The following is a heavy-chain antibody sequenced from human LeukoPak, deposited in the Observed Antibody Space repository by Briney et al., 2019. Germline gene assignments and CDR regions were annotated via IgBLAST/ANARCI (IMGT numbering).Heavy chain of an antibody. CDR2: ISYDGSNK. CDR3: ARVSGWYRGGSDY. V-gene: IGHV3-30*03. J-gene: IGHJ4*02. CDR1: GLIFSNYG. D-gene: IGHD6-19*01. Sequence: GGSLRLSCAASGLIFSNYGIHWVRQAPGKGLEWVAVISYDGSNKYADSVKGRFTISRDNSKNTLYLQMNSLRADDTAMYYCARVSGWYRGGSDYWGQGTLVTVSS.